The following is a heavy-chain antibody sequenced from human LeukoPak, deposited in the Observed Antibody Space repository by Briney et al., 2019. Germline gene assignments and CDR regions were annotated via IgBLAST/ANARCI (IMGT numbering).Heavy chain of an antibody. D-gene: IGHD6-13*01. CDR3: ARERGGAAANAFDI. Sequence: GGSLRLSCAASGFTFSSYSMNWVRQAPGKGLEWVSYISSSSSTIYYADSVKGRFTISRDNVKNSLYLQMNSLRAEDTAVYYCARERGGAAANAFDIWGQGTMVTVSS. V-gene: IGHV3-48*01. CDR1: GFTFSSYS. CDR2: ISSSSSTI. J-gene: IGHJ3*02.